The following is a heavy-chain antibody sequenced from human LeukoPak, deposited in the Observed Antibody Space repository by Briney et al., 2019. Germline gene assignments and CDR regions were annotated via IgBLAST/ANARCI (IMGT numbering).Heavy chain of an antibody. CDR1: GGSISSYY. D-gene: IGHD1-1*01. J-gene: IGHJ6*03. V-gene: IGHV4-59*01. Sequence: PSEILSLTCTVSGGSISSYYWSWIRQPPGKGLEWIGYIYYSGSTNYNPSLKSRVTISVDTSKNQFSLKLSSVTAADTAVYYCARDPSERYYYYMDVWGKGTTVTVSS. CDR2: IYYSGST. CDR3: ARDPSERYYYYMDV.